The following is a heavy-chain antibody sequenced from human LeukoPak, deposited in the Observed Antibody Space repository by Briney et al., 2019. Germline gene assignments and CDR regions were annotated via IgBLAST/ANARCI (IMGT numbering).Heavy chain of an antibody. D-gene: IGHD1-26*01. CDR1: GFTFDDYG. CDR2: ISWNSGST. J-gene: IGHJ3*02. Sequence: GRSLRLSCAASGFTFDDYGMDWVRQAPGKGLEWASGISWNSGSTGYEDSVKGRFTISRDNAKNSLSLQMNSLRAEDTALYYCAKGISGSYLDAFDIWGQGTMVTVSS. CDR3: AKGISGSYLDAFDI. V-gene: IGHV3-9*01.